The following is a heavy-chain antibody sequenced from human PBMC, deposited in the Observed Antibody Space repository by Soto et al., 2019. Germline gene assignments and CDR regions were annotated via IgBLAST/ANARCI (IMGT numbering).Heavy chain of an antibody. CDR2: IKHDGSEE. V-gene: IGHV3-30*18. CDR3: AKDGGPSGWYNWFEP. D-gene: IGHD6-19*01. CDR1: GFTFSSFG. J-gene: IGHJ5*02. Sequence: QVQLVESGGGVVQPGRSLRVSCAASGFTFSSFGFHWVRQAPGKGLEWVAFIKHDGSEEYYGDTVRGRFAISRDNSKSTVYLEMNSRRGEDTAVYYCAKDGGPSGWYNWFEPWGQGTLVTVSS.